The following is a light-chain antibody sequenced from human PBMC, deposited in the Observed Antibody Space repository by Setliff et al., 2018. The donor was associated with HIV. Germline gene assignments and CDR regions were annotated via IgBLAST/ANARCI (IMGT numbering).Light chain of an antibody. CDR3: CAYAGSYRGV. J-gene: IGLJ3*02. CDR2: DVT. CDR1: SSDVGGYNF. Sequence: QSALTQPRSVSGSPGQPVSISCTGTSSDVGGYNFVSWYQKYPGKAPKLIIYDVTQRPSGVPDRFSGSKSGDTASLTISGLLADDEADYYCCAYAGSYRGVFGGGTKVTVL. V-gene: IGLV2-11*01.